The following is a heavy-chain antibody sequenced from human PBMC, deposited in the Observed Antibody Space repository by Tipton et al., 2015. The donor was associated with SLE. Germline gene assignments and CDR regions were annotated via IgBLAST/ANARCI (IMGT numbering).Heavy chain of an antibody. D-gene: IGHD1/OR15-1a*01. Sequence: TLSLTCTVSGGSLINNNYYWGWIRQPPGKGLEWIGEINHSGRTNYNPSLKSRVTISVDTSKNQFSLNLSSVTAADTAVYYCARDLTNYFDSWGQGTLVTVSS. CDR3: ARDLTNYFDS. V-gene: IGHV4-39*07. CDR2: INHSGRT. CDR1: GGSLINNNYY. J-gene: IGHJ4*02.